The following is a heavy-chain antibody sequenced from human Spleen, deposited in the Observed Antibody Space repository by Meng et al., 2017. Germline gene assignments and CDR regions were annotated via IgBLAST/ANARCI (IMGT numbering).Heavy chain of an antibody. D-gene: IGHD6-13*01. Sequence: KVSCTGSGYSFTSYWIGWVRQMPGKGLEWMGIIYPGDSDTRYSPSFQGQVTISADKSISTAYLQWSSLKASDTAIYYCARRVIAAAAYYFDYWGQGALVTVSS. J-gene: IGHJ4*02. CDR1: GYSFTSYW. CDR3: ARRVIAAAAYYFDY. CDR2: IYPGDSDT. V-gene: IGHV5-51*01.